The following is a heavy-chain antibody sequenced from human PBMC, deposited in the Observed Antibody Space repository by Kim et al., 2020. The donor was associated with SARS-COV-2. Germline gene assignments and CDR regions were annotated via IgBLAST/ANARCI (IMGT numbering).Heavy chain of an antibody. Sequence: GGSLRLSCAASGFTFSSYAMSWVRQAPGKGLEWVSAISGSGGSTYYADSVKGRFTISRDNSKNTLYLQMNSLRAEDTAVYYCAKGLRYFDWSDLDYWGQGTLVTVSS. CDR1: GFTFSSYA. J-gene: IGHJ4*02. V-gene: IGHV3-23*01. CDR2: ISGSGGST. CDR3: AKGLRYFDWSDLDY. D-gene: IGHD3-9*01.